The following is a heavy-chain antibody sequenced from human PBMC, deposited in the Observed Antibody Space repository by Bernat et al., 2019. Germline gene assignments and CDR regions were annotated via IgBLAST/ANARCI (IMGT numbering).Heavy chain of an antibody. D-gene: IGHD6-19*01. V-gene: IGHV1-18*01. CDR3: ARTSWVAGRRGDDALDI. Sequence: QVQLVQSGAEVKKPGASVKVSCKASGYTFTSYGISWVRQAPGQGLEWMGWISAYNGNTNYAQNFQGRVTMTTDTSTSIAYMELRSLRSDDTAVYYCARTSWVAGRRGDDALDIWGQGTMVTVSS. CDR1: GYTFTSYG. J-gene: IGHJ3*02. CDR2: ISAYNGNT.